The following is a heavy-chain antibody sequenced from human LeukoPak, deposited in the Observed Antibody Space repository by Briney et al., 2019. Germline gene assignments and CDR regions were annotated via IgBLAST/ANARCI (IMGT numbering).Heavy chain of an antibody. D-gene: IGHD6-13*01. CDR1: GYSFTSHW. V-gene: IGHV5-51*01. Sequence: GESLKISCKGSGYSFTSHWIGWVRQMPGKGLEWMGIIYPGDSDTRYSLSFQGQVTISADKSISTAYLQWSSLKASDTAMYYCASPTLGYYYGMDVWGQGTTVTVSS. CDR3: ASPTLGYYYGMDV. J-gene: IGHJ6*02. CDR2: IYPGDSDT.